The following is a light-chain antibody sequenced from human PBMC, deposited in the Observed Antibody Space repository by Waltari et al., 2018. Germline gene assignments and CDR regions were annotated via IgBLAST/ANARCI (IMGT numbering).Light chain of an antibody. CDR2: QVS. CDR1: QSLVYIAGKPY. V-gene: IGKV2-30*01. CDR3: MQGTDWPYT. J-gene: IGKJ2*01. Sequence: EVVMTQAPLSLSVTLGQPASISCRSTQSLVYIAGKPYLNWFHQAPGQPPRRLVYQVSSRDPGVPVRFSGSGSGTDFTLQISSVESEDVGLYYCMQGTDWPYTFGQGTRLEI.